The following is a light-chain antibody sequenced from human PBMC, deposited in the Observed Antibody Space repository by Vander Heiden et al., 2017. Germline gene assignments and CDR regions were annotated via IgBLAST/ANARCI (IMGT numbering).Light chain of an antibody. Sequence: IRSTQAPGSLSLSPGERATLSCRASQSVNSYLAWYQQQPGQAPRLLISGVSSRATGIPDRFSGSGSGTDFTLTISRLEPEDSAVYYCQHYSGSPWAFGQGTKVEIK. CDR3: QHYSGSPWA. J-gene: IGKJ1*01. V-gene: IGKV3-20*01. CDR1: QSVNSY. CDR2: GVS.